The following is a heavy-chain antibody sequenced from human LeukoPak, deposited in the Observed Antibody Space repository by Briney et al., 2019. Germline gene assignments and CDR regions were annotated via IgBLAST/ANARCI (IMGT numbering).Heavy chain of an antibody. J-gene: IGHJ4*02. Sequence: GGSLRLSCAASGFTFSSYSMNWVRQAPGKGLEWVSSISSSSSYTYYADSVKGRFTISRDNSKNTLYLQMNSLRAEDTAVYYCAKDIHITMVRGVIMPHSFDYWGQGTLVTVSS. V-gene: IGHV3-21*01. D-gene: IGHD3-10*01. CDR3: AKDIHITMVRGVIMPHSFDY. CDR2: ISSSSSYT. CDR1: GFTFSSYS.